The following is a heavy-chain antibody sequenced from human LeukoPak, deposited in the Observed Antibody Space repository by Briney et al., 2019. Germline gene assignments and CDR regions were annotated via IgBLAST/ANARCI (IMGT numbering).Heavy chain of an antibody. CDR2: INPNSGDT. CDR1: GYTFTGYY. Sequence: ASVKVSCKASGYTFTGYYMHWVRQAPGQGLEWMGWINPNSGDTNYAQKFQGRVTITRDTSISTAYMELSRLRSDDTAMYYRARESGPDRGVYYDWGQGTLVSASS. D-gene: IGHD3-10*01. J-gene: IGHJ4*02. V-gene: IGHV1-2*02. CDR3: ARESGPDRGVYYD.